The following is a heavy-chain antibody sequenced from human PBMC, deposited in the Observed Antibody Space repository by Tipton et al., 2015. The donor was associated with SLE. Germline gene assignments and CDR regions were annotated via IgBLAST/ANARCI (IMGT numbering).Heavy chain of an antibody. CDR3: ARDHRSPVWYYYGMDV. V-gene: IGHV1-18*01. Sequence: QLVQSGAEVKKPGASVKVSCKASGYTFTSYGISWVRQAPGQGLERMGWISAYNGNTNYAQKLQGRVTMTTDTSTSTAYMELRSLRAVDTAGYYCARDHRSPVWYYYGMDVGGQGTTVTVSS. CDR2: ISAYNGNT. J-gene: IGHJ6*02. D-gene: IGHD1-26*01. CDR1: GYTFTSYG.